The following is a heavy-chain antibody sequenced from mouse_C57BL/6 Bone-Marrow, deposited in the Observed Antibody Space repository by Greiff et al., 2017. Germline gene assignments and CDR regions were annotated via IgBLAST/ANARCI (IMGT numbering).Heavy chain of an antibody. CDR3: TRGDYYGSSSSYYFDD. CDR2: IYPGNSDT. CDR1: GYTFTSYW. Sequence: VQLKQSGTVLARPGASVKMSCKTSGYTFTSYWMHWVKQRPGQGLEWIGAIYPGNSDTSYNQKFKGKAKLTAVTSASTAYLELSSLTHEDSAVYYCTRGDYYGSSSSYYFDDWGQGTTLTVSS. D-gene: IGHD1-1*01. V-gene: IGHV1-5*01. J-gene: IGHJ2*01.